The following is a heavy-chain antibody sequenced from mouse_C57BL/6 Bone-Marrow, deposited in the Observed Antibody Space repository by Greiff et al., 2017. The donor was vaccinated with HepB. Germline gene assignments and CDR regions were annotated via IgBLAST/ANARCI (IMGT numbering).Heavy chain of an antibody. D-gene: IGHD1-1*01. CDR3: ARDYGSSYGAMDY. J-gene: IGHJ4*01. V-gene: IGHV1-50*01. Sequence: VQLQESGAELVKPGASVKLSCKASGYTFTSYWMQWVKQRPGQGLEWIGEIDPSDSYTNYNQKFKGKATLTVDTSSSTAYMQLSSLTSEDSAVYYCARDYGSSYGAMDYWGQGTSVTVSS. CDR1: GYTFTSYW. CDR2: IDPSDSYT.